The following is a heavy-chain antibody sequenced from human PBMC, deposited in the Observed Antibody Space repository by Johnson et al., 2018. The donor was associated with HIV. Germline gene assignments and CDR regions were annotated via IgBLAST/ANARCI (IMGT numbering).Heavy chain of an antibody. CDR3: GRDPNGDYIGAFEF. D-gene: IGHD4-17*01. CDR2: IHVSGDVT. V-gene: IGHV3-23*04. Sequence: VQLVVSGGGVVQPGRSLRLSCAASGFTFSSYAMHWVRQTPGKGLEFVSGIHVSGDVTKYAASVRGRFTVSRDNSKGTLYLKRNSLRAEDTAVYYCGRDPNGDYIGAFEFWGQGTTVTVSS. J-gene: IGHJ3*01. CDR1: GFTFSSYA.